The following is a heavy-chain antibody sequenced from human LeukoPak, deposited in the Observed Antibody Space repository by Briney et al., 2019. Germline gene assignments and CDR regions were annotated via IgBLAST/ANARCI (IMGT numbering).Heavy chain of an antibody. D-gene: IGHD6-19*01. CDR2: VYRSGSS. J-gene: IGHJ4*02. CDR3: ARRGTSGWAYYFDF. V-gene: IGHV4-39*01. CDR1: GDSITTSSNY. Sequence: SETLFLTCTVSGDSITTSSNYWGWLRHLPGKGLEWIGSVYRSGSSYYNPSLKSRVTISVDTSKNQFTLNLTSVTAADTAVYHCARRGTSGWAYYFDFWGPGSLLTVSS.